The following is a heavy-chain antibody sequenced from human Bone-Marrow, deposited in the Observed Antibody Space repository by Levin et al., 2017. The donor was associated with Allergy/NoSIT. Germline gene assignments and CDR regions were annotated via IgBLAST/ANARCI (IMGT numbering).Heavy chain of an antibody. CDR2: INPNSGGT. Sequence: GESLKISCKASGYTFTGYYLYWVRQAPGQGLEWMGWINPNSGGTNYAQKFQGRVTMTRDTSISTAYMELSRLRSDDTAVYYCARAILDTVATMMPCDYWGQGTLVTVSS. CDR3: ARAILDTVATMMPCDY. J-gene: IGHJ4*02. CDR1: GYTFTGYY. D-gene: IGHD5-12*01. V-gene: IGHV1-2*02.